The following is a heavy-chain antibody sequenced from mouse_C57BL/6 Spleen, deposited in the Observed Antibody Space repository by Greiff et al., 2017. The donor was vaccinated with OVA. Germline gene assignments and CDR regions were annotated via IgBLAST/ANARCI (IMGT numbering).Heavy chain of an antibody. D-gene: IGHD1-1*01. J-gene: IGHJ1*03. CDR1: GYTFTGYW. Sequence: QVQLQQSGAELMKPGASVKLSCKATGYTFTGYWIEWVKQRPGHGLEWIGEILPGSGSTNYNEKFKGKATFTADTSSNTAYMQLSSLTTEDSAIYYCARSEVYYGSSLYWYFDVWGTGTTVTVSS. CDR3: ARSEVYYGSSLYWYFDV. V-gene: IGHV1-9*01. CDR2: ILPGSGST.